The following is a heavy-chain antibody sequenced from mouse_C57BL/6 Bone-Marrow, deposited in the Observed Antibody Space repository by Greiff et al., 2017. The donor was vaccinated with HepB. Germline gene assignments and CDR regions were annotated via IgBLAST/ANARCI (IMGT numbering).Heavy chain of an antibody. V-gene: IGHV5-9*01. CDR2: ISGGGGNT. CDR3: ARHGEGGDY. Sequence: EVKLVESGGGLVKPGGSLKLSCAASGFTFSSYTMSWVRQTPEKRLEWVATISGGGGNTYYPDSVKGRFTISRDNAKNTLYLQMSSLRSEDTALYYCARHGEGGDYWGQGTTLTVSS. J-gene: IGHJ2*01. CDR1: GFTFSSYT.